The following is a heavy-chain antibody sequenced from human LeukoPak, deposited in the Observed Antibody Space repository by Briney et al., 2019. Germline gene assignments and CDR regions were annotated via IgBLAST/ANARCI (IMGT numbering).Heavy chain of an antibody. Sequence: ASVKVSCKASGYTFTTYGVRWVRQVPGQGLEWMGWISADNGNTNYAQKLQGRVTMTTDTSTSIAYMELRRLRSDDTAVYYCARQLTVTTSHWFDPWGQGTLVTVSS. V-gene: IGHV1-18*01. D-gene: IGHD4-17*01. J-gene: IGHJ5*02. CDR3: ARQLTVTTSHWFDP. CDR1: GYTFTTYG. CDR2: ISADNGNT.